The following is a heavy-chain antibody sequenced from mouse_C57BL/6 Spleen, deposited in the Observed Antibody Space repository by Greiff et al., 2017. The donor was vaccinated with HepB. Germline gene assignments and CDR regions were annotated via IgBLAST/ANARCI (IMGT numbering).Heavy chain of an antibody. CDR1: GYTFTSYW. V-gene: IGHV1-59*01. CDR2: IDPSDSYT. D-gene: IGHD1-1*01. CDR3: ARRDYYGSRGVFDD. J-gene: IGHJ2*01. Sequence: QVQLQQPGAELVRPGTSVKLSCKASGYTFTSYWMHWVKQRPGQGLEWIGVIDPSDSYTNYNQKFKGKATLTVDTSSSTAYMQLSSLTSEDSAVYYCARRDYYGSRGVFDDWGQGTTLTVSS.